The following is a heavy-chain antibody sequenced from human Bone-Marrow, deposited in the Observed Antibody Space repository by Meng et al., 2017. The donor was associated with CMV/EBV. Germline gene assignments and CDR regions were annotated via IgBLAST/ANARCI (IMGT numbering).Heavy chain of an antibody. Sequence: YEKKWERQGRGKRKEREGRIKKGKGKKKKEKKIKERVTNNRDTNERTVYMEVSSLTYEDTGVYYCARKGSKTGTTGDFDYWGQGTLVTVSS. J-gene: IGHJ4*02. CDR3: ARKGSKTGTTGDFDY. D-gene: IGHD1-1*01. V-gene: IGHV1-3*04. CDR1: YE. CDR2: IKKGKGKK.